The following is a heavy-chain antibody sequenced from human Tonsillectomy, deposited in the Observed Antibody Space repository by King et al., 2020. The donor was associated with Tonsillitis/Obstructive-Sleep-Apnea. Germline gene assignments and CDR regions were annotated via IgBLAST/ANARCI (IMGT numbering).Heavy chain of an antibody. D-gene: IGHD5-18*01. Sequence: VQLVESGAEVKKPGEALKISCKGSGYSFTSYWIGGLRQMPGKGLEWMGIIYPGDSDTRYSQSFQGQVTISADKSISTAYLQWSSLKASDTAMYYCARQVLGGYSYVSNWGQGTLVTVSS. J-gene: IGHJ4*02. CDR2: IYPGDSDT. CDR3: ARQVLGGYSYVSN. CDR1: GYSFTSYW. V-gene: IGHV5-51*01.